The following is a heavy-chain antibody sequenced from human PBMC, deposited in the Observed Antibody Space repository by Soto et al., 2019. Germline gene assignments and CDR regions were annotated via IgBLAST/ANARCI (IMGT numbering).Heavy chain of an antibody. V-gene: IGHV3-30*04. Sequence: GGSLRLSCAASGFTFSSYAMHWVRQAPGKGLEWVAVISYDGTVEYYADSVKGRFTISRDNSKNTLYLQMNSLRADDTAVYYCASPTYYYGSGTYYTNYMDVWGKGTMVTVSS. CDR3: ASPTYYYGSGTYYTNYMDV. CDR1: GFTFSSYA. CDR2: ISYDGTVE. J-gene: IGHJ6*03. D-gene: IGHD3-10*01.